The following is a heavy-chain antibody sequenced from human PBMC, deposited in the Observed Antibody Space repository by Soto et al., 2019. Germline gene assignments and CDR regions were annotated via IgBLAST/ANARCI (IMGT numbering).Heavy chain of an antibody. V-gene: IGHV3-30-3*01. D-gene: IGHD2-15*01. Sequence: GGSLRLSCAASGFTFSSYAMHWVRQAPGKGLEWVAVISYDGSNKYYVDSVKGRFTISRDNAKNSLYLQMNSLRAEDTAVYYCAREIVEARGASYFDYWGPGTLVTVSS. CDR1: GFTFSSYA. CDR3: AREIVEARGASYFDY. J-gene: IGHJ4*02. CDR2: ISYDGSNK.